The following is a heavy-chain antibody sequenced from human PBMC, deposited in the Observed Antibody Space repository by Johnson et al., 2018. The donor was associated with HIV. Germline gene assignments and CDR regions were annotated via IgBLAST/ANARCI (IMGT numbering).Heavy chain of an antibody. V-gene: IGHV3-53*01. CDR1: GFTVSSNY. CDR2: IYSGGST. J-gene: IGHJ3*02. D-gene: IGHD4-23*01. CDR3: ANVRWPDAFDI. Sequence: VQLVESGGGLIQPGGSLRLSCAASGFTVSSNYMSWVRQAPGKGLEWVSVIYSGGSTYYADSVKGRFTIYRDNSKNTLYLQMNSLRAEDTAVYYCANVRWPDAFDIWGQGTMVTVSS.